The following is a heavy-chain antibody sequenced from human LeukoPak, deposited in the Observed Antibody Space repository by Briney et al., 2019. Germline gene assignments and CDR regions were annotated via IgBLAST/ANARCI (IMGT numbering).Heavy chain of an antibody. Sequence: PGGSLRLSCPASGFTFDDYAMHWVRQAPGKGLEWVSGISWNSGSIGYADSVKGRFTISRDNAKNSLYLQMNSLRAEGTALYYCAKDIRSYYYGMDVWGQGTTVTVSS. J-gene: IGHJ6*02. CDR3: AKDIRSYYYGMDV. CDR1: GFTFDDYA. CDR2: ISWNSGSI. V-gene: IGHV3-9*01.